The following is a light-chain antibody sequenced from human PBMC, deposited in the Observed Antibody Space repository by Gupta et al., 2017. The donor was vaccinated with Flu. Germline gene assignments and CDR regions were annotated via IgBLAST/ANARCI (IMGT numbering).Light chain of an antibody. CDR2: AAR. J-gene: IGLJ2*01. V-gene: IGLV2-14*01. CDR3: SSYGGTNTLI. CDR1: DVCSYNF. Sequence: DVCSYNFVSWYHQHPGKAPQVINYAARHRPSGVSDRFSGAKSGNTASLTISGLQTDDEADYYCSSYGGTNTLIFGGGTKLTVL.